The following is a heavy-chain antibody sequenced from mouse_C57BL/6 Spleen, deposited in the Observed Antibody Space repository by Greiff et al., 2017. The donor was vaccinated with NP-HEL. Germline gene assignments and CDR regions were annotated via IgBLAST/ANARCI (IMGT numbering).Heavy chain of an antibody. CDR1: GFTFSSYG. CDR2: ISSGGSYT. Sequence: EVHLVESGGDLVKPGGSLKLSCAASGFTFSSYGMSWVRQTPDKRLEWVATISSGGSYTYYPDSVKGRFTISRDNAKNTLYLQMSSLKSEDTAMYYCARHEAQATTGYFDYWGQGTTLTVSS. J-gene: IGHJ2*01. D-gene: IGHD3-2*02. CDR3: ARHEAQATTGYFDY. V-gene: IGHV5-6*01.